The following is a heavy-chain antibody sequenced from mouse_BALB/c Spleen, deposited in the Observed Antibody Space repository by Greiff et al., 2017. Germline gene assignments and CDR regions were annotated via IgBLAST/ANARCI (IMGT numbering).Heavy chain of an antibody. D-gene: IGHD1-1*01. CDR1: GDSITSGY. CDR2: ISYSGST. CDR3: ARSGGSSYHWYFDV. Sequence: EVQLQQSGPSLVKPSQTLSLTCSVTGDSITSGYWNWIRKFPGNKLEYMGYISYSGSTYYNPSLKSRISITRDTSKNQYYLQLNSVTTEDTATYYCARSGGSSYHWYFDVWGAGTTVTVSS. J-gene: IGHJ1*01. V-gene: IGHV3-8*02.